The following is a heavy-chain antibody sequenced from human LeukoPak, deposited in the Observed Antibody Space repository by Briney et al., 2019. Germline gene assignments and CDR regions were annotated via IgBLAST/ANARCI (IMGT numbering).Heavy chain of an antibody. CDR3: ARVTPAAGMSYDY. Sequence: PGGSLRLSCAASGFTFRSYSMNWVRQAPGKGLEWVLSISSSSSYIYYADSVKGRFTISRDNAKNSPYLQMNSLRAEDTAVYYCARVTPAAGMSYDYWGQGTLVTVSS. CDR2: ISSSSSYI. CDR1: GFTFRSYS. J-gene: IGHJ4*02. D-gene: IGHD6-13*01. V-gene: IGHV3-21*01.